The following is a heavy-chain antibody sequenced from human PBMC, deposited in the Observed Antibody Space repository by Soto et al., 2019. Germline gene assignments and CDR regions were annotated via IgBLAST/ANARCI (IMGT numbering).Heavy chain of an antibody. Sequence: GGSLRLSCAASGFTFTDYALSWVRQAPGKGLEWVATISGIGGSTYLADSVKGRLSISRDNSKNTVSLLMNSLRAEDTAVYFCARDLGRGYYGMDVWGQGTTVTVSS. D-gene: IGHD3-16*01. CDR2: ISGIGGST. CDR1: GFTFTDYA. J-gene: IGHJ6*02. V-gene: IGHV3-23*01. CDR3: ARDLGRGYYGMDV.